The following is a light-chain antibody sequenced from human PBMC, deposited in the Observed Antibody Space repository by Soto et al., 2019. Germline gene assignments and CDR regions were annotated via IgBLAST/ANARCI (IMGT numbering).Light chain of an antibody. Sequence: DIQMTQSPSTLSASVGDRVTITCRASQNINKWLAWYQQKPGKAPKLLIYEASTLEGGVPSRFSGSGSGTKFTLTISSLQPDDFATYWCQQYKSYSTFGQGTKMDIK. CDR1: QNINKW. V-gene: IGKV1-5*03. J-gene: IGKJ1*01. CDR3: QQYKSYST. CDR2: EAS.